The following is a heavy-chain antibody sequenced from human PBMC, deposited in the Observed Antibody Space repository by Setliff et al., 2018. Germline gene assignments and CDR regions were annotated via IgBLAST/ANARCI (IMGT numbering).Heavy chain of an antibody. J-gene: IGHJ4*02. CDR3: ASLAGKWSLYGGSIPSYFDH. V-gene: IGHV4-39*01. D-gene: IGHD2-15*01. Sequence: PSETLSLTCTVSGDSISSSSYFWGWIRQPPGKGLECIGTIYFGGSTYYNPSLKSRVTIFVDTSRNQFSLNLNSVTAADTAVYYCASLAGKWSLYGGSIPSYFDHWGQGTLVTVSS. CDR1: GDSISSSSYF. CDR2: IYFGGST.